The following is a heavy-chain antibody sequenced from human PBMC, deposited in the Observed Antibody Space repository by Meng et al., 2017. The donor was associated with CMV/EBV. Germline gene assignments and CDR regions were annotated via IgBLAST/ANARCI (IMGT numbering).Heavy chain of an antibody. V-gene: IGHV1-69*12. CDR2: IIPIFGTA. Sequence: QVQLWSLWGGVKRSGTPVKVSCKASGGTFSSYAISRVRQAPGQGLEWMGGIIPIFGTANYAQKFQGRVTITADESTSTAYMELSSLRSEDTAVYYCARVCGGSCFDYWGQGTLVTVSS. CDR3: ARVCGGSCFDY. D-gene: IGHD2-15*01. CDR1: GGTFSSYA. J-gene: IGHJ4*02.